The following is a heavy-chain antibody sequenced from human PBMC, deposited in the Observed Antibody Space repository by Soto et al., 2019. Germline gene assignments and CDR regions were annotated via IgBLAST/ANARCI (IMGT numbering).Heavy chain of an antibody. D-gene: IGHD2-8*01. J-gene: IGHJ4*02. Sequence: QITLKESGPTLMKPTQTLTLTCTLSGVSLTSTGVGVDWIRQPPGKALEWLALIYWDDDIRYSPSRKNRLTITKDISKNQVVLTLTNMDPVDTATYYCAHRRGGAPNVWGQGSLVTVSS. V-gene: IGHV2-5*02. CDR3: AHRRGGAPNV. CDR1: GVSLTSTGVG. CDR2: IYWDDDI.